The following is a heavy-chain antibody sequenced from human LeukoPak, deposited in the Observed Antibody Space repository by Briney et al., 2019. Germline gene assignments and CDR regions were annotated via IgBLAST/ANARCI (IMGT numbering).Heavy chain of an antibody. V-gene: IGHV3-30-3*01. CDR3: ARGSLRFLEWLLSPPAEYFQH. Sequence: GGSLRLSCAASGFTFSSYAMHWVRQAPGKGLEWVAVISYDGSNKYYADSVKGRFTISRDNSKNTLYLQMNSLRAEDTAVYYCARGSLRFLEWLLSPPAEYFQHWGQGTLVTVSS. CDR1: GFTFSSYA. CDR2: ISYDGSNK. D-gene: IGHD3-3*01. J-gene: IGHJ1*01.